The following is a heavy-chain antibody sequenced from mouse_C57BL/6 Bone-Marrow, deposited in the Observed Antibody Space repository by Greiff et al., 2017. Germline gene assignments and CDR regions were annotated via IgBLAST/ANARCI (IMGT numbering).Heavy chain of an antibody. CDR2: ISSGGSYT. J-gene: IGHJ1*03. CDR1: GFTFSSYG. D-gene: IGHD2-3*01. Sequence: EVMLVESGGGLVKPGGSLKLSCAASGFTFSSYGMSWVRQTPDKRLEWVATISSGGSYTYYPDSVKGRFTISRDNAKNTLYLQMSSLKSEDTAMYYCARHEWLLWYFDVWGTGTTVTVSS. CDR3: ARHEWLLWYFDV. V-gene: IGHV5-6*03.